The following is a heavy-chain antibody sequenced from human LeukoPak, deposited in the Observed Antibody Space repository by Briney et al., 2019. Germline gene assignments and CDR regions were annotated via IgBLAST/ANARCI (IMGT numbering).Heavy chain of an antibody. CDR3: ARDLREWEPNAFDV. Sequence: GGSLRLSCTVSGFTFSDSGLSWVRQAPGKGLEWVGFIRSERYGGKTEYAACGKGRLTISRDDSKTIAYLHLNTLKAEDTAVYYCARDLREWEPNAFDVWGQGTMVNVSP. D-gene: IGHD1-26*01. V-gene: IGHV3-49*04. CDR2: IRSERYGGKT. CDR1: GFTFSDSG. J-gene: IGHJ3*01.